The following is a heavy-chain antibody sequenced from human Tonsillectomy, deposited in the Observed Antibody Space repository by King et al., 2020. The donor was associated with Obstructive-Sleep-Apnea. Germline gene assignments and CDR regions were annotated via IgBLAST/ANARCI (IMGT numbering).Heavy chain of an antibody. CDR2: FKSKTDGGTT. CDR1: GLTFNRAW. D-gene: IGHD5-12*01. V-gene: IGHV3-15*01. CDR3: TTDYHYEWDYFDS. J-gene: IGHJ4*02. Sequence: VQLVESGGGLVKPGGSLRLSCAASGLTFNRAWMSWVRQAPGKGLEWGGRFKSKTDGGTTDYAAPAKGRFNISRDASKNTLYLQMNSLKTEDTAVYYCTTDYHYEWDYFDSWGQGTLVTVSS.